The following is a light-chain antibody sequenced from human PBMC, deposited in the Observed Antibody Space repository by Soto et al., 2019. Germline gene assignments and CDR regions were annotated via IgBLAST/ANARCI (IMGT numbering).Light chain of an antibody. V-gene: IGKV3-15*01. J-gene: IGKJ1*01. Sequence: EIVLTQSPGTLSLSPGEGATLSFSASQTVGKNYLAWYQQKAGQAPRLLIYAASTRATGIPARFSGSGSGTEFTLTISSLQSEDFAVYYCQQYSIWRTFGQGTKVDIK. CDR2: AAS. CDR1: QTVGKN. CDR3: QQYSIWRT.